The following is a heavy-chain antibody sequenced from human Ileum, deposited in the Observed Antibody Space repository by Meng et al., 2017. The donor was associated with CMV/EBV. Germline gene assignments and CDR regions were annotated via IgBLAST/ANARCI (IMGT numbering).Heavy chain of an antibody. CDR2: LRTSGTT. Sequence: QLQESGPGLVKPSEPLSLTCIVSGDSISGYHWTWIRKPAGKGLEWIGRLRTSGTTDHNPSLKSRVTLSIDTSKNQFSLKLNSVTAADTAVYYCGRAGARGVPVDMWGQGTLVTVSS. CDR3: GRAGARGVPVDM. J-gene: IGHJ4*02. D-gene: IGHD3-10*01. CDR1: GDSISGYH. V-gene: IGHV4-4*07.